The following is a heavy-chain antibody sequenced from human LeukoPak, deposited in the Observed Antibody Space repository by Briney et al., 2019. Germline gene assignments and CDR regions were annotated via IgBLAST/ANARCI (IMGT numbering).Heavy chain of an antibody. D-gene: IGHD3-22*01. CDR1: GFAVSSDY. CDR3: ARAAYDSNGYTANHDY. V-gene: IGHV3-53*01. J-gene: IGHJ4*02. CDR2: IYSDGST. Sequence: GGSLRLSCAASGFAVSSDYMSWVRQAPEKGLGWVSVIYSDGSTYYADSVKGRFTISRDNSKNTLYLQMNNLRAEDTAVYYCARAAYDSNGYTANHDYWGQGTLVTVSS.